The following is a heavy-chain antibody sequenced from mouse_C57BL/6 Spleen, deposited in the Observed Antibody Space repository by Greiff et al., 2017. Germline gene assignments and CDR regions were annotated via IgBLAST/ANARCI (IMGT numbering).Heavy chain of an antibody. V-gene: IGHV1-55*01. CDR3: ARIDGSSCGYFDY. J-gene: IGHJ2*01. CDR1: GYTFTSYW. CDR2: IYPGSGST. Sequence: QVQLQQPGAELVKPGASVKMSCKASGYTFTSYWITWVKQRPGQGLEWIGEIYPGSGSTNYNAKFKSKATLTVDTSSSTAYMQLSSLTSEDSAVYYCARIDGSSCGYFDYWGQGTTLTVAT. D-gene: IGHD1-1*01.